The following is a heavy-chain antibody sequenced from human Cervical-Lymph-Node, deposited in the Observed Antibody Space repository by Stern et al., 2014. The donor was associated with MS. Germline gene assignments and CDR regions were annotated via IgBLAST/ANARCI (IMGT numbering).Heavy chain of an antibody. Sequence: EVQLLESGGGLVQPGGSLSLSCATSGFTFNNYAMSWVRQAPGKGLEWVASIVPGYTYYADAVKGRFIISRANPMNTLSLQMNRLRAEDTALYYCARAIGEGNSYRFAFDIWGRGTMVTVSS. CDR3: ARAIGEGNSYRFAFDI. D-gene: IGHD1-7*01. CDR2: IVPGYT. CDR1: GFTFNNYA. J-gene: IGHJ3*02. V-gene: IGHV3-23*01.